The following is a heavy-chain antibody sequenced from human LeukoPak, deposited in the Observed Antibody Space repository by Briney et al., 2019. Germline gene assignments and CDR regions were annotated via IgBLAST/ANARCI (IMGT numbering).Heavy chain of an antibody. CDR1: GYTFTGYY. V-gene: IGHV1-2*06. CDR2: INPNSGGT. D-gene: IGHD3-22*01. J-gene: IGHJ4*02. CDR3: ARSYYDSSGYDY. Sequence: ASVKVSCKASGYTFTGYYMHWVRQAPGQGLEWMGRINPNSGGTNYAQKFQGRVTMTRDTSISTAYMELSRLRSDDTAVYYCARSYYDSSGYDYWGQETLVTVSS.